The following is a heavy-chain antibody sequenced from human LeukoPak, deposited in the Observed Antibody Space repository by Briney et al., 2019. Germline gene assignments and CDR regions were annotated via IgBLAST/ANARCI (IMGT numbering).Heavy chain of an antibody. CDR3: ARRPYNYSHYYYMDV. CDR2: IDHSGST. J-gene: IGHJ6*03. CDR1: GGSFSGYY. Sequence: PSETLSLTCAVYGGSFSGYYWSWIRQPPGKGLEWIGEIDHSGSTKYNPSLKSRVTISVDTSKNQFSLKLSSVTAADTAVYYCARRPYNYSHYYYMDVWGKGTTVTISS. V-gene: IGHV4-34*01.